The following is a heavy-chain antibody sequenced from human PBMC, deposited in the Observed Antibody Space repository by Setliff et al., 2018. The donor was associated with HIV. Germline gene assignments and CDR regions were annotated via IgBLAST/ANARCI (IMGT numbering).Heavy chain of an antibody. CDR1: GASIRTGSYY. CDR2: IHYNEKT. V-gene: IGHV4-39*01. J-gene: IGHJ5*02. D-gene: IGHD3-22*01. Sequence: SETLSLTCTVSGASIRTGSYYWAWIRQPPGKGLEYIGSIHYNEKTYYNPSLKSRVTISIDTSKNQFTLNLTSVTAADTAVYYCASRVYYYDSNNFLREEGFDPWGQGTLVTVSS. CDR3: ASRVYYYDSNNFLREEGFDP.